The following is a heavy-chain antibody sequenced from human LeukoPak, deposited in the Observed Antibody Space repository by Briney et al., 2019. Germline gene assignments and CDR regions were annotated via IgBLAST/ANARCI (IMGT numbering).Heavy chain of an antibody. Sequence: PMASVKVSCTASGGTFSSYAISWVRQAPGQGLEWMGRIIPILGIANYAQKFQGRVTITADKSTSTAYMELSSLRSEDTAVYYCARAATVTTALDYWGQGTLVTVSS. J-gene: IGHJ4*02. CDR3: ARAATVTTALDY. CDR2: IIPILGIA. V-gene: IGHV1-69*04. D-gene: IGHD4-17*01. CDR1: GGTFSSYA.